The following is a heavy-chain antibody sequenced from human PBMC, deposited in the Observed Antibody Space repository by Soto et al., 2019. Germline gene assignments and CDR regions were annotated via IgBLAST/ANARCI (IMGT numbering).Heavy chain of an antibody. V-gene: IGHV3-7*01. CDR1: GFTFSKYA. D-gene: IGHD3-22*01. Sequence: GGSLRLSCAASGFTFSKYAMTWARQAPGKGLEWVSAIKQNGSGKYYVDSVKGRFTISRDNAKNSLYLQMNSLRAEDTAVYYCARFYYDSSGYLPSPYYYYYGMDVWGQGTTVTVSS. CDR2: IKQNGSGK. J-gene: IGHJ6*02. CDR3: ARFYYDSSGYLPSPYYYYYGMDV.